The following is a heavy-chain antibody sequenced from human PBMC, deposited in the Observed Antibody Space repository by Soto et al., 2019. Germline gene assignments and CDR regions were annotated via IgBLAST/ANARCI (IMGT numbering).Heavy chain of an antibody. CDR3: VRPDSTGYYYH. J-gene: IGHJ5*02. D-gene: IGHD3-9*01. V-gene: IGHV5-51*01. CDR1: GYSFTNYW. Sequence: GESLKISCKGSGYSFTNYWIGWVRQMPGKGLEWMGIINPADSDTRYSPSFQGQVTVSVDKSISTAYLQRGSLKASDTAMYYCVRPDSTGYYYHWGQGTPVTVSS. CDR2: INPADSDT.